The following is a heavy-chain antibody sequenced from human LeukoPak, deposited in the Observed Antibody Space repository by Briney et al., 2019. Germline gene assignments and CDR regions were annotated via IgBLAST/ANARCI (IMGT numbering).Heavy chain of an antibody. CDR3: ASRYSYGYVTRYNWFDP. CDR2: IYYRGST. J-gene: IGHJ5*02. V-gene: IGHV4-39*07. D-gene: IGHD5-18*01. CDR1: GGPISSTIYY. Sequence: SETLSLTCTVSGGPISSTIYYWGWIRQPPGKGLEWIGSIYYRGSTYYNPSLKSRVTISVDTSKNQFSLKLSSVTAADTAVYYCASRYSYGYVTRYNWFDPWGQGTLVTVSS.